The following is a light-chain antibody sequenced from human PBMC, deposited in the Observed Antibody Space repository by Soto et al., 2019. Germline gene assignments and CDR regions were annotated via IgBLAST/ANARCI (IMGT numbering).Light chain of an antibody. CDR2: GAS. CDR3: QQYSNWPIT. J-gene: IGKJ5*01. V-gene: IGKV3D-15*01. Sequence: ELVMTQSPATLSVSPGERATLSCRASQSVSSNLAWYQQKPGQAPRLLIYGASTRVTDIPARFSGSGSGTEFTLTISSLQSEDFAVYYCQQYSNWPITFGQGTRLEMK. CDR1: QSVSSN.